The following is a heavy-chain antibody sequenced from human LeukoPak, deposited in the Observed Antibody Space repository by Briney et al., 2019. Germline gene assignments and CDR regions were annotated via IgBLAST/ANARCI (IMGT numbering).Heavy chain of an antibody. V-gene: IGHV3-53*04. J-gene: IGHJ4*02. CDR3: ARDDVD. CDR2: IYSGGTT. Sequence: GGSLRLSCAASGFTVSSNYMICVPQAPGKGLEWVSVIYSGGTTYFADSVKGRFTISRNNSKNTLYLQMNSLRAEDTGVYYCARDDVDWGQGTLVTVSS. CDR1: GFTVSSNY.